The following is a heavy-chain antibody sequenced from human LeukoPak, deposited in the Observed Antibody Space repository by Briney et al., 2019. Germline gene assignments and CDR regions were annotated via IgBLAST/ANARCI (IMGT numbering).Heavy chain of an antibody. CDR2: IRSKAYGGTT. CDR3: TREGATMSPFDY. V-gene: IGHV3-49*03. CDR1: GFTFGDYA. Sequence: PGGSLRLSCTASGFTFGDYAMSWFRQAPGKGLEWVGFIRSKAYGGTTEYAASVKGRFTISRDDSKSIAYLRMNSLKTEDTAVYYCTREGATMSPFDYWGQGTLVTVSS. J-gene: IGHJ4*02. D-gene: IGHD1-26*01.